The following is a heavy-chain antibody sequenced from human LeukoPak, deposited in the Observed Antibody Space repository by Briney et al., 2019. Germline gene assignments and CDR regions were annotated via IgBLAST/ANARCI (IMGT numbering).Heavy chain of an antibody. J-gene: IGHJ4*02. Sequence: PSETLSLTCTVSGGSISSSSYYWGWIRQPPGKGLEWIGSIYYSGSTYYNPSLKSRVTISVDTSKNQFSLKLSSVTAADTAVYYCAGPGRWLQVAYWGQGTLVAVSS. CDR2: IYYSGST. CDR3: AGPGRWLQVAY. V-gene: IGHV4-39*01. D-gene: IGHD5-24*01. CDR1: GGSISSSSYY.